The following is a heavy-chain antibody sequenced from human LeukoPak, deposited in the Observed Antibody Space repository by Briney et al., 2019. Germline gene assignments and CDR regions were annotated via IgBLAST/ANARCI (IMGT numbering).Heavy chain of an antibody. CDR1: GYTFTSYG. CDR3: ARARLVAAANYYYYGMDV. J-gene: IGHJ6*02. CDR2: ISAYNGNT. Sequence: GASVKVSCKASGYTFTSYGISWVRQAPGQGLEWMGWISAYNGNTNYAQKLQGRVTMTTDTSTSTAYMELRSLRSDDTAVYYCARARLVAAANYYYYGMDVWGQGTTVTVSS. D-gene: IGHD6-13*01. V-gene: IGHV1-18*01.